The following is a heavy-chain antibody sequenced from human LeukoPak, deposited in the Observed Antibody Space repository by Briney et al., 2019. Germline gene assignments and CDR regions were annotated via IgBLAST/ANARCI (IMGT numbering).Heavy chain of an antibody. CDR1: GFTFGDYA. Sequence: GGSLRLSCTASGFTFGDYAMSWFRQAPGKGLEWVGFIRSKAYGGTTEYAASVKGRFTISRDDSKSIAYLQMNSLKTEDTAVYYCTTPLGGDYYYYYMDVWGKGTTVTVSS. CDR2: IRSKAYGGTT. CDR3: TTPLGGDYYYYYMDV. J-gene: IGHJ6*03. V-gene: IGHV3-49*03.